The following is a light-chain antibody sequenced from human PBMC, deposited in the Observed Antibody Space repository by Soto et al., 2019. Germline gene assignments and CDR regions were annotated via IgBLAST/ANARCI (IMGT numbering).Light chain of an antibody. CDR3: LSFDSSLSVV. CDR1: SXNIGAGYD. J-gene: IGLJ2*01. CDR2: GNT. Sequence: QSVLXXXXSXSGXXXXRVTISXXXSSXNIGAGYDVHWYQQLPGRAPKLLIYGNTNRPSGVPDRFSGSKSGTSASLAITGLQAEDEADYYCLSFDSSLSVVFGGGTKLTVL. V-gene: IGLV1-40*01.